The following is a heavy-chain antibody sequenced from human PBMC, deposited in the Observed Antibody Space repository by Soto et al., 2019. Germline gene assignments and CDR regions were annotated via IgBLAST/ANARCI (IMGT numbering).Heavy chain of an antibody. D-gene: IGHD3-10*02. J-gene: IGHJ4*02. V-gene: IGHV4-39*01. CDR1: GGSIGSHNYY. CDR3: ARHPTRGGVRGFDY. Sequence: SETLSLTCNVSGGSIGSHNYYWGWIRQPPGKGLEWIGSIYYSGTTYYNPSLQSRVTISVDTSKNQFSLKLSSVTAADTAVYYCARHPTRGGVRGFDYWGQGTLVTVSS. CDR2: IYYSGTT.